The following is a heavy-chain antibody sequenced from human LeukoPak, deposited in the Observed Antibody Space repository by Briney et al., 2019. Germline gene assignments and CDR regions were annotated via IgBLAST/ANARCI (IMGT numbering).Heavy chain of an antibody. Sequence: SETLSLTCTVSGGSINIYYWNWIRQPAGKGLERIGRMHSSGSTNYNPSFKSRVTMSVDTSNNQFSLKLRSVTAADTAMYFCARGYYDSTGYYYPSFDYWGQGTLVTVSS. CDR1: GGSINIYY. CDR3: ARGYYDSTGYYYPSFDY. V-gene: IGHV4-4*07. D-gene: IGHD3-22*01. CDR2: MHSSGST. J-gene: IGHJ4*02.